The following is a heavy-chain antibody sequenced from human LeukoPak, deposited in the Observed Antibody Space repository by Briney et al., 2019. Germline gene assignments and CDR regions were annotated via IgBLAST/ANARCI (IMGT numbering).Heavy chain of an antibody. CDR1: GFTFSKSW. V-gene: IGHV3-7*01. CDR2: IKPDGSDK. CDR3: ARAMT. J-gene: IGHJ5*02. Sequence: PGGSLRLSCATSGFTFSKSWMTWVRQAPGKGLEWVANIKPDGSDKAYVDSVKGRFTISRDNTKNSLYLQMSSLRAEDTAVYYCARAMTWGQGTLVSVSS.